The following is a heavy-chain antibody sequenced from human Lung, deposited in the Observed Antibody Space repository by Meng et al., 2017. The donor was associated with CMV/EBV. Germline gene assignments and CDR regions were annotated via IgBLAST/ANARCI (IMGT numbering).Heavy chain of an antibody. CDR3: ARAYYYDSSGYYIAPNYYYYGMDV. D-gene: IGHD3-22*01. J-gene: IGHJ6*02. CDR2: ISSSSSYI. CDR1: GFTFSSYS. Sequence: EGSLRLSCAASGFTFSSYSMNWVRQAPGKGLEWVSSISSSSSYIYYADSVKGRFTISRDNAKNSLYLQMNSLRAEDTAVYYCARAYYYDSSGYYIAPNYYYYGMDVWGQGTTVTGAS. V-gene: IGHV3-21*01.